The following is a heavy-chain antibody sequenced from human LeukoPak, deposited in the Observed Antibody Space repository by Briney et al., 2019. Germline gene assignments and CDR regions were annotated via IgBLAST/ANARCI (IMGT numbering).Heavy chain of an antibody. V-gene: IGHV1-2*02. CDR2: INPNSGGT. D-gene: IGHD3-22*01. CDR3: ARAPAEAYYYDSSGYYPDY. CDR1: GYTFTGYC. J-gene: IGHJ4*02. Sequence: ASVKVSCKASGYTFTGYCMHWVRQAPGQGLEWMGWINPNSGGTNYAQKFQGRVTMTRDTSISTAYMELSRLRSDDTAVYYCARAPAEAYYYDSSGYYPDYWGQGTLVTVSS.